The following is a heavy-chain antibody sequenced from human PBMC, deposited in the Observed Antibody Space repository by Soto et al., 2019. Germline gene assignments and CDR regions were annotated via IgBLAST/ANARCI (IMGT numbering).Heavy chain of an antibody. Sequence: GSLRLACAASVFTFSSNYMSWVRQAPGKGLEWVSVIYSGGSTYYADSVKGRFTISRDNSKNTLYLQMNSLRAEDTAVYYCARLSSSGVDPWGQGTLVTVSS. V-gene: IGHV3-53*01. D-gene: IGHD6-13*01. CDR2: IYSGGST. CDR1: VFTFSSNY. J-gene: IGHJ5*02. CDR3: ARLSSSGVDP.